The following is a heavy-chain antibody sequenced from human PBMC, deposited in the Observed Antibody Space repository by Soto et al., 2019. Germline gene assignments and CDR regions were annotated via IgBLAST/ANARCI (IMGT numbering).Heavy chain of an antibody. CDR3: AKMGPSGWVFECFDY. J-gene: IGHJ4*02. V-gene: IGHV3-23*01. CDR1: GFTFSSYA. CDR2: ISGSGGST. Sequence: PGGSLRLSCAASGFTFSSYAMSWVRQAPGKGLEWVSAISGSGGSTYYADSVKGRFTISRDNSKNTLYLKMNSLRAEDTAVYYCAKMGPSGWVFECFDYWAQGTLVTVS. D-gene: IGHD6-19*01.